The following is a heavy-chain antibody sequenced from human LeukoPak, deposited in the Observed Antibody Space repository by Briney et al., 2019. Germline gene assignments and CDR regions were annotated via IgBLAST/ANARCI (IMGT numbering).Heavy chain of an antibody. V-gene: IGHV3-23*01. CDR3: AKIPSAVPGRGFDY. CDR2: IIGGGGST. J-gene: IGHJ4*02. D-gene: IGHD6-19*01. Sequence: GGSLRLSCAASGFTLSSYWMRWVRQAPGKGGEWVSGIIGGGGSTYYADSVKGGFTISRENNKKTVYVQMNSLTPDDTPVYYCAKIPSAVPGRGFDYWGQGTLVIVSS. CDR1: GFTLSSYW.